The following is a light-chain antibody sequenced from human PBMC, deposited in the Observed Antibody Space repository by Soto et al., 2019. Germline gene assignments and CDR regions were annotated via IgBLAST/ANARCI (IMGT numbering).Light chain of an antibody. Sequence: AIRMTQSPSSLSASTGDRVTITCRASQGISNYLAWYQQKPGKAPKVLIHAASTLQGGVPSRFSGSGSGTDFTLTISYLQSEDFATYYCQQYYTHPRTFGQGTKVEIK. CDR2: AAS. V-gene: IGKV1-8*01. CDR1: QGISNY. CDR3: QQYYTHPRT. J-gene: IGKJ1*01.